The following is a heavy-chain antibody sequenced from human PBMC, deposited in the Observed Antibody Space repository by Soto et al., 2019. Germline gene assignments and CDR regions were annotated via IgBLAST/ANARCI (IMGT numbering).Heavy chain of an antibody. V-gene: IGHV1-58*02. J-gene: IGHJ4*02. CDR1: GFTFTSSA. Sequence: QMQLVQSGPEVKKPGTSVKVSCKASGFTFTSSAMQWVRQARGQRLEWIGWIVVGSGNTNYAQKVQQSANITREMSTSTAYMALSSLSCEDTAVYYCAAVDSSGYYSDYWGQGTLVTVSS. CDR3: AAVDSSGYYSDY. CDR2: IVVGSGNT. D-gene: IGHD3-22*01.